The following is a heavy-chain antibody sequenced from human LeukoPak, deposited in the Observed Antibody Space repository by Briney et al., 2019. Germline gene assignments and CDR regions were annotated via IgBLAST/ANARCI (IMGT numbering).Heavy chain of an antibody. CDR1: GASITSSASY. J-gene: IGHJ6*03. CDR3: ARHWFLTSGYYSYYYYYYYMDV. Sequence: SETLSLTCTVSGASITSSASYWGWVRQPPGMGLEWIGSLYYSGRTYYNPSLKSRVTISVDTSNNQFSLKLSSVTAADTAVYYCARHWFLTSGYYSYYYYYYYMDVWGKGTTVTVSS. V-gene: IGHV4-39*01. D-gene: IGHD3-3*01. CDR2: LYYSGRT.